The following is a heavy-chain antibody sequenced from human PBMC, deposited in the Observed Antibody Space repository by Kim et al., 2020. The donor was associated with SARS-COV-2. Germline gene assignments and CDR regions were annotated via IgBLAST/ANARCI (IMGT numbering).Heavy chain of an antibody. CDR3: PRQRGVLRNYYFDS. Sequence: SETLSLTCTVSVDSITSRNYWWGWIRQSPGEALEWLGSVSYSGGTFHNPSLKSRVTISVDTSKNHFTQRRTSVTAADTSLYYCPRQRGVLRNYYFDSWD. CDR2: VSYSGGT. CDR1: VDSITSRNYW. V-gene: IGHV4-39*01. J-gene: IGHJ4*01. D-gene: IGHD3-16*01.